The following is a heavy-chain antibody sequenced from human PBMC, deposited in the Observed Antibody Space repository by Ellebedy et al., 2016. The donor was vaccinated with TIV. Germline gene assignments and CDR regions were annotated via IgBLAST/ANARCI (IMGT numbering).Heavy chain of an antibody. CDR1: GFTFSSYY. CDR3: ATDRPHSCFDP. J-gene: IGHJ5*02. V-gene: IGHV3-74*01. CDR2: INTDGSDT. D-gene: IGHD1-14*01. Sequence: GESLKISCAASGFTFSSYYMHWVRQGPGKGLVWVSYINTDGSDTNYADSVKGRFTISRDNAKNTMYLQMSNLRAEDTAVYNCATDRPHSCFDPWGQGTLVTVSS.